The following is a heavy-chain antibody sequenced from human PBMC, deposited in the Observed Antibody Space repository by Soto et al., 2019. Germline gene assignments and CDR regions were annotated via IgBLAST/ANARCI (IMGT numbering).Heavy chain of an antibody. Sequence: PSETLSLTCSVSGGSFKSYYWSWVRQPPGKGLEWIGEIYHSGSTNYNPSLKSRVTISVDKSKNQFSLKLSSVTAADTAVYYCATRSGYDLAFDYWGQGTLVTVSS. D-gene: IGHD5-12*01. CDR2: IYHSGST. J-gene: IGHJ4*02. CDR3: ATRSGYDLAFDY. V-gene: IGHV4-4*02. CDR1: GGSFKSYY.